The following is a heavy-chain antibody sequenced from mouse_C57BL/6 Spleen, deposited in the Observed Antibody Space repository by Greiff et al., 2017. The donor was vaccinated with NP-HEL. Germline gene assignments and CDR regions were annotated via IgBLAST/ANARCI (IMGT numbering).Heavy chain of an antibody. CDR2: IYPGNSDT. CDR1: GYTFTSYW. CDR3: TRLLGDYAWFAY. Sequence: VHVKQSGTVLARPGASVKMSCKTSGYTFTSYWMHWVKQRPGQGLEWIGAIYPGNSDTSYNQKVKGKAKLTAVTSASTAYMELSSLTNEDSAVYYCTRLLGDYAWFAYWGQGTLVTVSA. D-gene: IGHD2-4*01. V-gene: IGHV1-5*01. J-gene: IGHJ3*01.